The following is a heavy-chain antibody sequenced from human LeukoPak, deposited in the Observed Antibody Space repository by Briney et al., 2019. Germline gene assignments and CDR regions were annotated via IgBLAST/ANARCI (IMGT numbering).Heavy chain of an antibody. CDR1: GFTFSSYA. D-gene: IGHD1-7*01. Sequence: GGSLRLSCAASGFTFSSYAMNWVRQAPGKGLEWVSGISGRGDSTYYADSVKGRFTISRDNSKNTLYLQMNSLRAEDTSVYYCAKVNYAANDAFDIWGQGTMVTVSS. CDR2: ISGRGDST. V-gene: IGHV3-23*01. J-gene: IGHJ3*02. CDR3: AKVNYAANDAFDI.